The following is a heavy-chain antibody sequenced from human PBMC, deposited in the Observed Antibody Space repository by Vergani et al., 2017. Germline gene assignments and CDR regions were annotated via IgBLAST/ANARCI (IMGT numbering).Heavy chain of an antibody. CDR1: GVTFNSYG. V-gene: IGHV3-30*02. CDR3: AKEGGGYCSGGTCYPEY. J-gene: IGHJ4*02. Sequence: QVQLVESGGGVVQPGGSLRLSCAASGVTFNSYGMHWVRQAPGKGLEWVASIRSDESRRYYGDSMEGPFTISRDNSKNTLYLQMKSLRPEDTAVYYCAKEGGGYCSGGTCYPEYWGQGTLVIGSS. CDR2: IRSDESRR. D-gene: IGHD2-15*01.